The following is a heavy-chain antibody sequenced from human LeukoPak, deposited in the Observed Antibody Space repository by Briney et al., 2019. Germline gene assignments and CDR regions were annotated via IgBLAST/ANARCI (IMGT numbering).Heavy chain of an antibody. J-gene: IGHJ3*02. CDR3: ARAYDFGDAFDI. CDR2: ISAYNGNT. D-gene: IGHD3-3*01. CDR1: GGTFSSYA. V-gene: IGHV1-18*01. Sequence: ASVKVSCKASGGTFSSYAISWVRQAPGQGLEWMGWISAYNGNTNYAQKLQGRVTMTTDTSTSTAYMELRSLRSDDTAVYYCARAYDFGDAFDIWGQGTMVTVSS.